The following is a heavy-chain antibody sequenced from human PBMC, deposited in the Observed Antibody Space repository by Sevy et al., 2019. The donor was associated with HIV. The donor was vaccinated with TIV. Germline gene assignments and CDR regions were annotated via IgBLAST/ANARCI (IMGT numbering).Heavy chain of an antibody. CDR2: ISHDGFNQ. V-gene: IGHV3-30*04. CDR3: ARDRRAGYSSNWYRDFDY. D-gene: IGHD6-13*01. CDR1: GFTFSGSA. J-gene: IGHJ4*02. Sequence: GGSLRLSCAASGFTFSGSAMHWVRQASGKGLEWVAVISHDGFNQYYADSVKGRLTISRDSSKTTLYLEMHSLRAEDTALYYCARDRRAGYSSNWYRDFDYWGQGTLVTVSS.